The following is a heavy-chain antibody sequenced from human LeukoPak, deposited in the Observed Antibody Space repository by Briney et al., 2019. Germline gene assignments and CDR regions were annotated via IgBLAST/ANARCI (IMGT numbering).Heavy chain of an antibody. CDR3: ATVNYGDYGDAFDI. Sequence: GGSLRLSCAASGFTFSSYEMNWVRQAPGKGLEWVSYISSSASSIFYADSVKGRFTISRDNAKNSLYLQMNSLRAEDTAVYYCATVNYGDYGDAFDIWGQGTMVTVSS. CDR1: GFTFSSYE. V-gene: IGHV3-48*03. D-gene: IGHD4-17*01. CDR2: ISSSASSI. J-gene: IGHJ3*02.